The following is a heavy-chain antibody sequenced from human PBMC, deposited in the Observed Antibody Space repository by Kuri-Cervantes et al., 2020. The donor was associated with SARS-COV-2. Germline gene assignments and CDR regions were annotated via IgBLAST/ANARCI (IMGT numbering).Heavy chain of an antibody. Sequence: GESLKISCAASGFTVSSNEMSWVRQAPGKGLEGVSSISGGSTYYADSRKGRFTISRDDSKNMAYLQMNSLKTEDTAVYYCTTLIDYWGQGALVTVSS. J-gene: IGHJ4*02. V-gene: IGHV3-38-3*01. CDR1: GFTVSSNE. CDR2: ISGGST. CDR3: TTLIDY.